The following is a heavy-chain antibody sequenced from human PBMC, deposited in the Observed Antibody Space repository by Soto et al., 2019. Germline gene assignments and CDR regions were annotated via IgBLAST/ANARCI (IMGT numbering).Heavy chain of an antibody. CDR1: GFTFSSYA. D-gene: IGHD3-10*01. J-gene: IGHJ3*02. Sequence: EVQLLESGGGLVQPGGTLRLSCAATGFTFSSYAMSWVRQAPGKGLEWVSAISGSGGITHYADSVKGRFTISRDNPKNTLYLQMNSLRAEDTAVYYCAKLLWSGELAGFDIWGQGTMVTVSS. CDR3: AKLLWSGELAGFDI. V-gene: IGHV3-23*01. CDR2: ISGSGGIT.